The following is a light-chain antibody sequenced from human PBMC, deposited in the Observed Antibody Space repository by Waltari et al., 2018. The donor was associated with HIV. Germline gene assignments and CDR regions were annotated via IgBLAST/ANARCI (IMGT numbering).Light chain of an antibody. CDR2: RNN. CDR1: DSNIGSNF. J-gene: IGLJ1*01. Sequence: HSVLPQPPSAFGSTGQRVTISCSGGDSNIGSNFGCGYQQLPGTAPKLLIYRNNKRPSGVPDRFSGSRSGTSATLAISGLRSEDEADYYCASWDDSLSGVFGTGTKVTVL. CDR3: ASWDDSLSGV. V-gene: IGLV1-47*01.